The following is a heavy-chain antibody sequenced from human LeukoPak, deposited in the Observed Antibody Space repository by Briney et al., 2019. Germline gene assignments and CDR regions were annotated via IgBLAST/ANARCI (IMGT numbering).Heavy chain of an antibody. V-gene: IGHV3-48*01. D-gene: IGHD2-15*01. CDR3: ARDGSWVVVAATGFDP. Sequence: PGGSLRLSCAASGFTFSSYEMNWVRQAPGKGLEWVSYISSSSSTIYYADSVKGRFTISRDNAKNSLYLQMNSLRAEDTAVYYCARDGSWVVVAATGFDPWGQGTLVTVSS. CDR1: GFTFSSYE. CDR2: ISSSSSTI. J-gene: IGHJ5*02.